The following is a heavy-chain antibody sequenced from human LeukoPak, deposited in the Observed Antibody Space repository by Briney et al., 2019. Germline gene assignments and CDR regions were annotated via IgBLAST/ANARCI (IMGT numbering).Heavy chain of an antibody. CDR2: ISYDGSNK. J-gene: IGHJ4*02. CDR1: GFTFSSYA. V-gene: IGHV3-30-3*01. Sequence: GGSLRLPCAASGFTFSSYAMHWVRQAPGKGLEWVAVISYDGSNKYYADSVKGRFTISRDNSKNTLYLQMNSLRAEDTAVYYCARSGSGYYNGVYWGQGTLVTVSS. D-gene: IGHD3-22*01. CDR3: ARSGSGYYNGVY.